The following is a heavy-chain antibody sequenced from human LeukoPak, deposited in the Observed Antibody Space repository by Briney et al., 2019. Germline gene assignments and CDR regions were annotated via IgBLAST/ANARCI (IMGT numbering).Heavy chain of an antibody. CDR3: ARHNSGRIDY. J-gene: IGHJ4*02. Sequence: SEESLKISCRGSGYSFTSYWIGWVRQVPEKGLEWLGIIYPSDSDTRYSPSFQGQVTISADRSISTAYLQWSSLKASDTAMYYCARHNSGRIDYWGQGTLVTVSS. V-gene: IGHV5-51*01. CDR1: GYSFTSYW. CDR2: IYPSDSDT. D-gene: IGHD6-19*01.